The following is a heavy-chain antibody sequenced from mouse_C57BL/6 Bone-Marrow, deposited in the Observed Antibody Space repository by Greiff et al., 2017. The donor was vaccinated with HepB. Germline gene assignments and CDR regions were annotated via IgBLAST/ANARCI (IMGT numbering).Heavy chain of an antibody. V-gene: IGHV1-75*01. J-gene: IGHJ1*03. Sequence: VQLQQSGPELVQPGASVKISCKASGYTFTDYYINWVQQRPGQGLEWIGWIFPGSGSTYYNEKFKGKATLTVAKSSSTAYMLLSSLTSEDSAVYFCAMGLTGDGYVDVWGTGTTGTGAS. CDR3: AMGLTGDGYVDV. CDR1: GYTFTDYY. CDR2: IFPGSGST. D-gene: IGHD4-1*01.